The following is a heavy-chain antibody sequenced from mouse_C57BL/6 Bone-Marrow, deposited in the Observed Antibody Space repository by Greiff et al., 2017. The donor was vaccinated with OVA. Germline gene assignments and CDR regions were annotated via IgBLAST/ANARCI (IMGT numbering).Heavy chain of an antibody. D-gene: IGHD2-3*01. CDR2: IDPENGDT. CDR1: GFNIKDDY. Sequence: VQLQQSGAELVRPGASVKLSCTASGFNIKDDYMHWVKQRPEQGLEWIGWIDPENGDTEYASKFQGKATITADTSSNTAYLQLSSLTSEDTAVYYCTPIYDGPRRAFAYWGQGTLVTVSA. CDR3: TPIYDGPRRAFAY. J-gene: IGHJ3*01. V-gene: IGHV14-4*01.